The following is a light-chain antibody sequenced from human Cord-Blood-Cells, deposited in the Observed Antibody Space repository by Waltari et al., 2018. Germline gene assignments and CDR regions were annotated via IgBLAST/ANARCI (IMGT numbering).Light chain of an antibody. CDR1: QSVLYSSNNKDY. Sequence: DILMTQSPDALAVSLGESASIPCTAIQSVLYSSNNKDYLAWYQQKPGQPPKLLIYWASTRESGVPDRFSGSGSGTDFTLASSSLQAEDVAVYYCQQYESTLTFGGGTKVEIK. CDR3: QQYESTLT. J-gene: IGKJ4*01. CDR2: WAS. V-gene: IGKV4-1*01.